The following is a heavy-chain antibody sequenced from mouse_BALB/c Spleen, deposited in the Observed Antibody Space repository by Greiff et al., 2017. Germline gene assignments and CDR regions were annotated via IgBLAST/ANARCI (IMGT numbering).Heavy chain of an antibody. CDR3: ARQDYPYAMDY. D-gene: IGHD2-4*01. CDR1: GYTFTSYW. Sequence: QVQLQQPGAELVKPGASVKLSCKASGYTFTSYWMHWVKQRPGQGLEWMGEIDPSDSYTNYNQKFTGKATLTVDKSSSTAYMPLSSLTSEDSAVYYFARQDYPYAMDYWGQGTSVTVSS. J-gene: IGHJ4*01. V-gene: IGHV1-69*02. CDR2: IDPSDSYT.